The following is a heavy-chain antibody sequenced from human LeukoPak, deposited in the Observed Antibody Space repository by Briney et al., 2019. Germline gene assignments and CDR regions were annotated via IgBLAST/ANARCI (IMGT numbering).Heavy chain of an antibody. CDR2: IYYSGST. CDR3: ARPGNYYDSSDAFDI. J-gene: IGHJ3*02. D-gene: IGHD3-22*01. V-gene: IGHV4-39*07. Sequence: SETLSLTCTVSGGSISSSSYYWGWIRQPPGKGLEWIGSIYYSGSTYYNPSLKSRVTISVDTSKNQFSLKLSSVTAADTAVCYCARPGNYYDSSDAFDIWGQGTMVTVSS. CDR1: GGSISSSSYY.